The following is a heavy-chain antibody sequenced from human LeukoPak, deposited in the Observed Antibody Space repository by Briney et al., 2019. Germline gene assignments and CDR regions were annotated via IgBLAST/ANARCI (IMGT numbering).Heavy chain of an antibody. CDR2: IKQDGSDK. CDR1: GFTFNSYW. J-gene: IGHJ4*02. D-gene: IGHD6-19*01. CDR3: ARYNSAWKTDDY. V-gene: IGHV3-7*03. Sequence: GGSLRLSCAASGFTFNSYWMTWVRQAPGKGLEGVADIKQDGSDKYYAGSVKGRFTISRDNAKNSLYLQMNSLRAEDTAVYFCARYNSAWKTDDYWGQGTLVTVSS.